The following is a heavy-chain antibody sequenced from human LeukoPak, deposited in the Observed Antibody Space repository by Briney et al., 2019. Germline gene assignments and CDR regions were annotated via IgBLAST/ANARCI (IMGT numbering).Heavy chain of an antibody. CDR2: ISGSGGST. CDR3: AKYLYQNYYYGMDV. D-gene: IGHD2-8*01. CDR1: GFTFSSYS. J-gene: IGHJ6*02. Sequence: GGSLRLSCAASGFTFSSYSMNWVRQAPGKGLEWVSAISGSGGSTYYADSVKGRFTISRDNSKNTLYLQMNSLRAEDTAVYSCAKYLYQNYYYGMDVWGQGTTVTVSS. V-gene: IGHV3-23*01.